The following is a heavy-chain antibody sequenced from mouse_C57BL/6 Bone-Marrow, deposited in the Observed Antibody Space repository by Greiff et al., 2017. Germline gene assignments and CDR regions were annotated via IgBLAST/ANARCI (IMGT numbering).Heavy chain of an antibody. V-gene: IGHV5-6*01. CDR2: LSSGGSYT. Sequence: EVKLVESGGDLVKPGGSLKLSCAASGFTFSSYGMSWVRQTPDKRLEWVATLSSGGSYTYYPDSVKGRFTISRDNAKNTLYLQMSRLKSEDTAMYFCARPSCGTVVARDFDVWGTGTTVTVSS. CDR1: GFTFSSYG. D-gene: IGHD1-1*01. J-gene: IGHJ1*03. CDR3: ARPSCGTVVARDFDV.